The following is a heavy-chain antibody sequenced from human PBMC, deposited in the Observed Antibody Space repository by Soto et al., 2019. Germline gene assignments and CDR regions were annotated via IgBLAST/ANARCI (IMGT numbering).Heavy chain of an antibody. J-gene: IGHJ4*02. CDR3: AHKWVTMGSLDY. Sequence: QITLKESGPTLVKPTQPLTLTCTFSGFSLSTSGVGVGWIRQPPGKALEWLALSYWDDDKRYSPSLKSRLTITKDTSKNQVVLTMTNMDPVDTATYYCAHKWVTMGSLDYWGQGTLVTVSS. CDR1: GFSLSTSGVG. V-gene: IGHV2-5*02. CDR2: SYWDDDK. D-gene: IGHD1-26*01.